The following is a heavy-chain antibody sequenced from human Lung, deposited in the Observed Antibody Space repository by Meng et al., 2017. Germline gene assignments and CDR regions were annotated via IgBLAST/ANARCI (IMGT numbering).Heavy chain of an antibody. CDR1: GGSMSSGNYY. Sequence: QVQLQESGPGLVEPSQTLSLTCTVSGGSMSSGNYYWSWIRQPPGKGLEWIGYIYYSGSTYYNPSLKSRVTISVDMSKNQFSLKLSSVTAADTAVYYCAREDYYDSSGYQYWGQGTLVTVSS. J-gene: IGHJ4*02. V-gene: IGHV4-30-4*01. D-gene: IGHD3-22*01. CDR3: AREDYYDSSGYQY. CDR2: IYYSGST.